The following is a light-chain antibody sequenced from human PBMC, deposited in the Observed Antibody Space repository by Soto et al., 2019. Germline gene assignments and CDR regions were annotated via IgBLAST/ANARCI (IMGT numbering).Light chain of an antibody. J-gene: IGLJ2*01. CDR1: SSNIGAGYE. CDR2: GNN. CDR3: SSYTSSSTLS. Sequence: QSVLTQPPSVSGAPGQRVTISCTGSSSNIGAGYEVHWYQQLPGTAPKLLIYGNNNRPSGVPDRFSGSKSATSASLAITGLQAEDEADYYCSSYTSSSTLSFGGGTKLTVL. V-gene: IGLV1-40*01.